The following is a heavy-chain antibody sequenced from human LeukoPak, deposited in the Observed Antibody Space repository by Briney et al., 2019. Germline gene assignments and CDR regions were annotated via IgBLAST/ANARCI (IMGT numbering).Heavy chain of an antibody. Sequence: GGSLRLSCAASGFTFSSYAMHWVRQAPGKGLEWEAVISYDGSKKFYADSVKGRFTISRDNSKNTLYLQMNSLRPEDTAVYYCARWYYDSSGYYSPYFDYWGQGTLVTVSS. CDR1: GFTFSSYA. CDR2: ISYDGSKK. J-gene: IGHJ4*02. V-gene: IGHV3-30-3*01. D-gene: IGHD3-22*01. CDR3: ARWYYDSSGYYSPYFDY.